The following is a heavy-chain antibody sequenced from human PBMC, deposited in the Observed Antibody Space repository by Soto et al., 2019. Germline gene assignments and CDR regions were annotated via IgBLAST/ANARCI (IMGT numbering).Heavy chain of an antibody. D-gene: IGHD2-2*01. CDR3: ARLDAYNSFDY. CDR1: VGSITGYY. V-gene: IGHV4-59*01. CDR2: SYYTGAT. J-gene: IGHJ4*02. Sequence: PSETLSLTCTVSVGSITGYYWSWIRQSPGKGLEWIGCSYYTGATNYNPSLKSRVTISVGTSKNQVSLTLSSATAADTAVFYCARLDAYNSFDYWGPGILVTVSS.